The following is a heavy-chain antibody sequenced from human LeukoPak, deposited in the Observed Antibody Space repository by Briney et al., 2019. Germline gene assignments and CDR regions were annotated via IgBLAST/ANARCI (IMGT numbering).Heavy chain of an antibody. V-gene: IGHV4-34*01. CDR3: ARVGPSSYSSGWYGGRYYYGMDV. D-gene: IGHD6-19*01. Sequence: PSETLSLTCAVYGGSFSGYYWSWIRQPPGKGLERIGEINHSGSTNYNPSLKSRVTISVDTSKNQFSLKLSSVTAADTAVYYCARVGPSSYSSGWYGGRYYYGMDVWGQGTTVTVSS. J-gene: IGHJ6*02. CDR1: GGSFSGYY. CDR2: INHSGST.